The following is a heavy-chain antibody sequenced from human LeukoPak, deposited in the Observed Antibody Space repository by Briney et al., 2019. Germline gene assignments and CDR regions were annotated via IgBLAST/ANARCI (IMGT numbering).Heavy chain of an antibody. J-gene: IGHJ4*02. CDR3: AIPGSAHYPAPFDF. V-gene: IGHV3-23*01. Sequence: GGTLRLSCAASGFTFSTYAMSWVRQAPGKRLDWLSALSGRGRDTFYADSVKGRFTISRDESKNTLYLQMNSLRAEDTTVYYCAIPGSAHYPAPFDFWGQGTLVTVSS. D-gene: IGHD3-22*01. CDR1: GFTFSTYA. CDR2: LSGRGRDT.